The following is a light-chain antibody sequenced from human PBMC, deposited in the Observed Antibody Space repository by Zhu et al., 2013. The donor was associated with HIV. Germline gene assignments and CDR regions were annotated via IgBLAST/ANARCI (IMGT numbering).Light chain of an antibody. CDR2: DAS. CDR1: ENIRKS. Sequence: DIQMTQSPSSLSASVGDRVTITCQANENIRKSLNWYQQKPGKAPNLLIYDASNLETGVPSRFSGSGSGTYFTLIISSLQPEDVATYYCQQFENIPFTFGPGTTVDFK. V-gene: IGKV1-33*01. J-gene: IGKJ3*01. CDR3: QQFENIPFT.